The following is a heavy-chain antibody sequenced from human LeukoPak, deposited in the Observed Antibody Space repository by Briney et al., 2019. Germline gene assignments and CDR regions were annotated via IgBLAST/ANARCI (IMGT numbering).Heavy chain of an antibody. V-gene: IGHV3-66*03. CDR2: IYSDNT. CDR3: AKGSGSYYRYYYMDV. CDR1: GFTVSSNS. D-gene: IGHD3-10*01. J-gene: IGHJ6*03. Sequence: GGSLRLSCTVSGFTVSSNSMSWVRQAPGKGLEWVSFIYSDNTHYSDFVKGRFTISRDNSKNTLYLQMNSLRAEDTAVYYCAKGSGSYYRYYYMDVWGKGTTVTISS.